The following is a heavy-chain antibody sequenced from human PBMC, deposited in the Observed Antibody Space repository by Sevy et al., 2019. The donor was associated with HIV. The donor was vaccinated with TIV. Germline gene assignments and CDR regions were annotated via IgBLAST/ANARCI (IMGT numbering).Heavy chain of an antibody. CDR1: GFSFSSYS. J-gene: IGHJ4*02. Sequence: GGSLRLSCVTPGFSFSSYSMNWVRQAPGKGLEWVSYISSSSGTIRYADFVKGGLTISRDNAKNSLFLQMNSLRAEDTAVYYCARDDHWAFDYWGQGALVTVSS. D-gene: IGHD7-27*01. CDR3: ARDDHWAFDY. CDR2: ISSSSGTI. V-gene: IGHV3-48*01.